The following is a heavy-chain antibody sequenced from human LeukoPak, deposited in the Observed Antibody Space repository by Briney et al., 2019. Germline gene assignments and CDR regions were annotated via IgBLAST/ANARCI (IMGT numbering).Heavy chain of an antibody. Sequence: PGGSLRLSCAASGFAFSDYYMSWIRQAPGKGLEWVARLSQTGGAKVYADSVKGRFTISRDNTQKSLYLQMNSLKVEDTAVYYCVRWSGGADYWGQGTLVTVSS. V-gene: IGHV3-11*01. CDR2: LSQTGGAK. CDR3: VRWSGGADY. J-gene: IGHJ4*02. D-gene: IGHD3-3*01. CDR1: GFAFSDYY.